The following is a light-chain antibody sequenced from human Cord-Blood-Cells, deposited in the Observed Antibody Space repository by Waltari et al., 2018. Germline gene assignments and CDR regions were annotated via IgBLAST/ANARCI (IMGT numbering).Light chain of an antibody. CDR3: RQYGSSPPLT. Sequence: EIVLTQSPGTLSLSPGERATLSCRASQSVSSSYLAWYQQKPGQAPRLLIYVASSRATGIPDRFSGSGAGTDFTLTISRLEPEDFAVYYCRQYGSSPPLTFGGGTKVEIK. CDR1: QSVSSSY. V-gene: IGKV3-20*01. CDR2: VAS. J-gene: IGKJ4*01.